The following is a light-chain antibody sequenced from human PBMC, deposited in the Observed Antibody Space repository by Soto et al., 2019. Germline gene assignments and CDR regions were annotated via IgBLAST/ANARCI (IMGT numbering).Light chain of an antibody. J-gene: IGLJ2*01. CDR3: QSYDSSLSGSV. CDR2: GNN. Sequence: QSVLTQPPSLSGAPGQRVTISCTGSRSNIGACNDVQWYQQLPGTAPKLLIYGNNNRPSGVTDRFSGSKSGTSACLAITGLQAEDEADYYCQSYDSSLSGSVFGGGTKLTVL. V-gene: IGLV1-40*01. CDR1: RSNIGACND.